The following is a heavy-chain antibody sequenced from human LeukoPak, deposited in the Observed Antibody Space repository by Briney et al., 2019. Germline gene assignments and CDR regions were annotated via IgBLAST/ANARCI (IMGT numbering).Heavy chain of an antibody. CDR1: GGSFSGYY. V-gene: IGHV4-34*01. Sequence: SETLSLTCAVYGGSFSGYYWSWIRQPPGKGLEWIGEINHSGSTNYNPSLKSRVTISVDTSKNQFSLKLSSVTAADTAVYYCARHPSYYYDSSGARSGFDPWGQGTLVTVSS. J-gene: IGHJ5*02. D-gene: IGHD3-22*01. CDR3: ARHPSYYYDSSGARSGFDP. CDR2: INHSGST.